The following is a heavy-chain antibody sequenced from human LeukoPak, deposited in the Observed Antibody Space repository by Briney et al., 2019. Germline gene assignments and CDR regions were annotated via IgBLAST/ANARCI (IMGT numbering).Heavy chain of an antibody. V-gene: IGHV1-18*01. CDR3: ARGQVDPRYYYDSSGYYDY. CDR2: IGAYNGNT. D-gene: IGHD3-22*01. Sequence: ASVKVSCKASGYTFTSYGISWVRQAPGQGLEWMGWIGAYNGNTNYAQKLQGRVTMTTDTSTSTAYMELRSLRSDDTAVYYCARGQVDPRYYYDSSGYYDYWGQGTLVTVSS. J-gene: IGHJ4*02. CDR1: GYTFTSYG.